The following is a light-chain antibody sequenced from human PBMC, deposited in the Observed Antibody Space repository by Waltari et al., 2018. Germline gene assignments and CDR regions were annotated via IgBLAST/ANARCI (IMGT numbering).Light chain of an antibody. J-gene: IGKJ4*01. CDR1: QSVANY. CDR2: GAS. Sequence: VILTQSRATLSLSPGERATLSCRASQSVANYLAWYQQKPGQAPRLLIYGASSRATGIPDRFSGTGSGTEFTLTISSLEPEDFAVYFCQRYSNSPLTFGGGTKVEIK. V-gene: IGKV3-11*01. CDR3: QRYSNSPLT.